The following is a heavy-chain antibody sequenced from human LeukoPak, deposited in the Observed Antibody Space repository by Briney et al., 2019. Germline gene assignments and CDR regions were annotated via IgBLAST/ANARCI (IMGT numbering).Heavy chain of an antibody. V-gene: IGHV3-48*02. Sequence: GGSLRLSCAASGFTFRSYSMNWVRQAPGKGLEWVSYITSGSSPIYYADSVKGRFTISRDNAKNSLYLQMNSLRDEDTAVYYCARSGYSGNLYFDYWGQGTLVSVSS. D-gene: IGHD5-12*01. CDR1: GFTFRSYS. CDR2: ITSGSSPI. CDR3: ARSGYSGNLYFDY. J-gene: IGHJ4*02.